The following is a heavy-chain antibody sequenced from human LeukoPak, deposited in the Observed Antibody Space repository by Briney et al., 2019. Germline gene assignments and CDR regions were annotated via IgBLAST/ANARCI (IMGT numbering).Heavy chain of an antibody. D-gene: IGHD3-16*01. CDR2: ISGSGGTT. J-gene: IGHJ4*02. CDR1: VFHSKSHT. Sequence: GGSLRLSSPASVFHSKSHTPSSARQAPGKGLEWVSAISGSGGTTYYADSVKGRFTISRQNYKNTVYLQMSSPRADDTVMYYCARTRTWPIYYDSGIYQTRPYYFDSWGLGTLVTVSS. CDR3: ARTRTWPIYYDSGIYQTRPYYFDS. V-gene: IGHV3-23*01.